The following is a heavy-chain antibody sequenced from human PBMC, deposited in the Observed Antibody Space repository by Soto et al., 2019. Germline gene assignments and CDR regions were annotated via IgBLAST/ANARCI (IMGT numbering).Heavy chain of an antibody. CDR3: AESSTDRGLSC. D-gene: IGHD3-16*02. CDR2: INGDGTTT. Sequence: EVQLVESGGGLVQPGGSLRLSCAASGFPFSIYWMHWVRQDPGKGLVWVSRINGDGTTTRYADSVKGRFTISRDNAKNTVYLQMKSLRAEDTAMYYCAESSTDRGLSCWGRGTLVTVSS. V-gene: IGHV3-74*01. CDR1: GFPFSIYW. J-gene: IGHJ4*02.